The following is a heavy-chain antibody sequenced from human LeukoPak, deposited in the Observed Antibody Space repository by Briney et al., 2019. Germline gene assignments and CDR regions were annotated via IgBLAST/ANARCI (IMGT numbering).Heavy chain of an antibody. CDR1: GFTFDDYA. CDR3: VKPYSGTFSVGLDV. D-gene: IGHD1-26*01. CDR2: ISKDGDNT. V-gene: IGHV3-43*02. Sequence: GGSLTLSCATSGFTFDDYAMHWVRQVPGEGLEWVSLISKDGDNTYYADSVRGRFTISRDNIKDSLYLQMNTLRIEDTALYFCVKPYSGTFSVGLDVWGGGTGVSVSS. J-gene: IGHJ6*04.